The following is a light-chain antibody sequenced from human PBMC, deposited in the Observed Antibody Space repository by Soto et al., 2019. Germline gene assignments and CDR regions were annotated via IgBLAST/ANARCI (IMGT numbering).Light chain of an antibody. Sequence: EIVLTQSPATLSLSPGERATLSCRASQSVSSYLGWYQQKPGQAPRLLIYDTSNRATDIPARFSGSGSGTDFTLTISSLEPEDFAVYYCQQRRNWPLTFGPGTKVDVK. V-gene: IGKV3-11*01. CDR1: QSVSSY. J-gene: IGKJ3*01. CDR2: DTS. CDR3: QQRRNWPLT.